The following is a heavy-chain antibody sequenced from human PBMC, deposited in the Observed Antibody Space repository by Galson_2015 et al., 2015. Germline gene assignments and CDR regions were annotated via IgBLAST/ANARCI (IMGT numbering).Heavy chain of an antibody. V-gene: IGHV1-69*10. Sequence: SVKVSCKASGGTFSSYALSWVRQAPGQGLEWMGGIIPIFGIANYAQKFQGRITITADKSTSTAYMELSSLRSEDTAVYYCARASSTSPQHNWFDPWGQGTLVTVSS. CDR2: IIPIFGIA. CDR3: ARASSTSPQHNWFDP. J-gene: IGHJ5*02. D-gene: IGHD2-2*01. CDR1: GGTFSSYA.